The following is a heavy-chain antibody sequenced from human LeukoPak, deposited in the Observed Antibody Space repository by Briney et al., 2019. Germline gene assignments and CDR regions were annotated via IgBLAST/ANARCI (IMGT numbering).Heavy chain of an antibody. V-gene: IGHV7-4-1*02. D-gene: IGHD2-8*01. Sequence: ASVKVSCKASGYTFTSYGISWVRQAPGQGLEWMGWINTNTGNPAYAQGFTGRFVFSLDTSVSTAYLQISSLKAEDTAVYYCARAEDIVLYHYWGQGTLVTVSS. CDR1: GYTFTSYG. CDR3: ARAEDIVLYHY. CDR2: INTNTGNP. J-gene: IGHJ4*02.